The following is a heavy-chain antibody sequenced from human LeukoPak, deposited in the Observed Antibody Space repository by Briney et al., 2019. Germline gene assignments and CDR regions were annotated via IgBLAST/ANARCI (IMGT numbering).Heavy chain of an antibody. CDR1: GFTVGSNY. D-gene: IGHD6-19*01. V-gene: IGHV3-53*01. J-gene: IGHJ4*02. CDR2: IYSGGST. CDR3: ARDGKYSSGWYGFDY. Sequence: GRSLRLSCAASGFTVGSNYMSWVRQAPGKGLEWVSVIYSGGSTYYADSVKGRFTISRDNSKNTLYLQMNSLRAEDTAVYYCARDGKYSSGWYGFDYWGQGTLVTVSS.